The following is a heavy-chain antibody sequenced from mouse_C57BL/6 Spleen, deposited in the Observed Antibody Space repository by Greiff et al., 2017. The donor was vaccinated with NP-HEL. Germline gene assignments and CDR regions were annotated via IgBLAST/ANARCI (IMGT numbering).Heavy chain of an antibody. Sequence: VQLQQSGAELVKPGASVKLSCKASGYTFTSYWMQWVKQRPGQGLEWIGEIDPSDSYTNYNQKFKGKATLTVDTSSSTAYMQLSSLTSEDSAVYYCARLVNYYGSSYGYFDVWGTRTTVTVSS. CDR2: IDPSDSYT. V-gene: IGHV1-50*01. CDR1: GYTFTSYW. J-gene: IGHJ1*03. CDR3: ARLVNYYGSSYGYFDV. D-gene: IGHD1-1*01.